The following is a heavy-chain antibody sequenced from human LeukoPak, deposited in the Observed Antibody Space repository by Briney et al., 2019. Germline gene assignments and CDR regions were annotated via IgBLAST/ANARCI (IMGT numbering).Heavy chain of an antibody. CDR2: ISGTSTSI. D-gene: IGHD3-10*01. CDR3: ARAGLMVRGVYNWFDP. V-gene: IGHV3-21*01. J-gene: IGHJ5*02. Sequence: GGSLRLSCAASGFTFSSYSMNWVRQAPGKGLEWVSSISGTSTSIYYADSVKGRFTISRDNAKNSLYLQMNSLRAEDTAVYYCARAGLMVRGVYNWFDPWGQGTLVTVSS. CDR1: GFTFSSYS.